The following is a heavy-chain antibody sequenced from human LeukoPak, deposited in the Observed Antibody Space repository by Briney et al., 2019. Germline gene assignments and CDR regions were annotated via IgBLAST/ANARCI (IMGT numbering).Heavy chain of an antibody. J-gene: IGHJ6*02. Sequence: GGSLRLSCAASGFTFSNYWMHWVRQAPGKGLIWVSRINNDGSNAAYADSVKGRFTISRDNAKNTLYLQMNSLRAEDTAVYYCAKADSGGNYYYGMDVWGQGTTVTVSS. D-gene: IGHD4-23*01. CDR3: AKADSGGNYYYGMDV. CDR2: INNDGSNA. CDR1: GFTFSNYW. V-gene: IGHV3-74*03.